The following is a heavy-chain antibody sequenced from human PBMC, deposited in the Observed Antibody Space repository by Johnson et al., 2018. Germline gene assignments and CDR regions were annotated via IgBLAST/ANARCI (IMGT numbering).Heavy chain of an antibody. V-gene: IGHV4-61*02. J-gene: IGHJ3*02. D-gene: IGHD3-22*01. CDR3: ARDMTYYDSSVSHAFDI. CDR2: IYTSGST. CDR1: GGSISRGSYY. Sequence: QVQLQESGPGLVKPSQTLSLTCTVSGGSISRGSYYWSWIRQPAGKGLEWIGRIYTSGSTNYNPYLKSRVTISVDTSKNQFSLKLSSVTAADTAVYYCARDMTYYDSSVSHAFDIWGPGKMVTGSS.